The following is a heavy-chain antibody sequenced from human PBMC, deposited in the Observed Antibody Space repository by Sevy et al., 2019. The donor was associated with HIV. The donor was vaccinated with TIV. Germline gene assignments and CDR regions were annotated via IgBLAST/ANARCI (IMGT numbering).Heavy chain of an antibody. Sequence: SETLSLTCSVSGDSINNYSWSWIRQPPGKGLEWIGYTSDSGTTNYSPSLKSRVDISVDTSMHHFSLKINSVTAADTAVYYCARLRWDVVDAPGATPGCYFDSWGQGFLVTVSS. CDR2: TSDSGTT. D-gene: IGHD2-2*02. J-gene: IGHJ4*02. V-gene: IGHV4-59*12. CDR3: ARLRWDVVDAPGATPGCYFDS. CDR1: GDSINNYS.